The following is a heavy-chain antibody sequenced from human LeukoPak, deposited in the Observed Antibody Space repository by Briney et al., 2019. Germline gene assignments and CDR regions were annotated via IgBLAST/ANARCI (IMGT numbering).Heavy chain of an antibody. CDR2: TYYRSKWYN. Sequence: SQTLSLTCALSGDSVSSNSAAWNWIRQSPSRGLEWLGRTYYRSKWYNDYGVSVKSRININPDTSKNHFSLHLSSVTPEDSALYYCVRGGQGDGHSADEGFDIWGQGTMVTVS. J-gene: IGHJ3*02. D-gene: IGHD5-18*01. CDR3: VRGGQGDGHSADEGFDI. CDR1: GDSVSSNSAA. V-gene: IGHV6-1*01.